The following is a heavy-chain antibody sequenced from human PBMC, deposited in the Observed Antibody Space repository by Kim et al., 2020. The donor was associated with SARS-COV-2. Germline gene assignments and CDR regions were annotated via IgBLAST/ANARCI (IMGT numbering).Heavy chain of an antibody. D-gene: IGHD5-12*01. J-gene: IGHJ1*01. Sequence: GGSLRLSCVASGFTFTNAWMSWVRQGPAMGLEWVALIKSNSGGGTTYYTSAVEGRFTISRDDSANTLFLEMTTLKREDTTVYFCSAGLGKTDTDAWGQGTMVTVSS. V-gene: IGHV3-15*01. CDR1: GFTFTNAW. CDR2: IKSNSGGGTT. CDR3: SAGLGKTDTDA.